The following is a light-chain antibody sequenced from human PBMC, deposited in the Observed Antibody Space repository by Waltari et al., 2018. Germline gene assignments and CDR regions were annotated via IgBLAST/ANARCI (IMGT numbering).Light chain of an antibody. CDR3: QQASSFPVT. J-gene: IGKJ5*01. Sequence: DIQMTQSPSSVSASVGDRVPITCRASQDISSWLAWYQQKPGKAPKLLIYPASSLQSGVPSRFSGSGSGTDFTLTISSLRPEDFATYYCQQASSFPVTFGQGTRLEIK. V-gene: IGKV1-12*01. CDR1: QDISSW. CDR2: PAS.